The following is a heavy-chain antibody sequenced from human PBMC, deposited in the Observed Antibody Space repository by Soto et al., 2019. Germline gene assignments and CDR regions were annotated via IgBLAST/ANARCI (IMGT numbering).Heavy chain of an antibody. J-gene: IGHJ4*02. CDR1: GFSFSTSGMR. D-gene: IGHD6-19*01. V-gene: IGHV2-70*04. CDR2: SDWDDEK. Sequence: SGPTLVNPTQPLTLTCTFSGFSFSTSGMRVSWIRQTPGKALEWRARSDWDDEKLYSTSLKTRLTISKDTSKNQVVLTMTNMAPVDTATCYCSRTLYTSCWSFDYWGQGTLVTVSS. CDR3: SRTLYTSCWSFDY.